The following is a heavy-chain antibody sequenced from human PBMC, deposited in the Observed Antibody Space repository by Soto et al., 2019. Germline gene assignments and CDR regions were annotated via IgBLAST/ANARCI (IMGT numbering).Heavy chain of an antibody. Sequence: GGSLRLSCAASGFTFSSYGMSWVRQAPGKGLEWVSTISGSGRSTYYPDSVKGRLTISRDNSKNTLYLQMNSLRVEDTAVYYCAKGAPLGPTWDNWFDPWDQGTLVTVSS. CDR3: AKGAPLGPTWDNWFDP. CDR1: GFTFSSYG. CDR2: ISGSGRST. V-gene: IGHV3-23*01. J-gene: IGHJ5*02. D-gene: IGHD1-26*01.